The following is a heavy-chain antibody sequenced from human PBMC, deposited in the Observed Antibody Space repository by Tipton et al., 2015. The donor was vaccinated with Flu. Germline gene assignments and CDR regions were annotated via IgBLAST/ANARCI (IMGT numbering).Heavy chain of an antibody. D-gene: IGHD2-2*01. V-gene: IGHV4-59*12. CDR2: VHYSGST. J-gene: IGHJ5*02. Sequence: TLSLTCSVSGGSITNYYWSWIRQPPGKGLEWIGSVHYSGSTYYNPSLKSRVTISVDTSKNHFSLKLSSVTAADTAVYYCAKDLVVIVPAASWFDPWGQGTLVTVSS. CDR3: AKDLVVIVPAASWFDP. CDR1: GGSITNYY.